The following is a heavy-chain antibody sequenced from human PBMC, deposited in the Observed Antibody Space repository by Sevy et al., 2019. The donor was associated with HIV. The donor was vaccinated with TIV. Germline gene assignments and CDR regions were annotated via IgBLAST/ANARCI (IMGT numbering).Heavy chain of an antibody. Sequence: GGSLRLSCAASGFAFNSYWMSWVRQAPGMGLQWVGIIKEDGSEKYYVDSMKGRFTISRDNAKNSLYLQMNSLRAEDTAVYYCARDWRGYIGSGSDYYYYGMDVWGQGTTVTVSS. D-gene: IGHD3-10*01. CDR2: IKEDGSEK. CDR1: GFAFNSYW. J-gene: IGHJ6*02. CDR3: ARDWRGYIGSGSDYYYYGMDV. V-gene: IGHV3-7*03.